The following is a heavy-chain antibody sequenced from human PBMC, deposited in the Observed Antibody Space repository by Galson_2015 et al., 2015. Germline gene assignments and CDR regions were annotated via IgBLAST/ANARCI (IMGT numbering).Heavy chain of an antibody. CDR1: GGSISSYY. Sequence: ETLSLTCTVSGGSISSYYWSWIRQPPGKGLEWIGYIYYSGSTNYNPSLKSRVTISVDTSKNQFSLKLSSVTAADTAVYYCARSNQDTAFGIWGQGTMVTVSS. D-gene: IGHD2-8*01. CDR3: ARSNQDTAFGI. V-gene: IGHV4-59*01. CDR2: IYYSGST. J-gene: IGHJ3*02.